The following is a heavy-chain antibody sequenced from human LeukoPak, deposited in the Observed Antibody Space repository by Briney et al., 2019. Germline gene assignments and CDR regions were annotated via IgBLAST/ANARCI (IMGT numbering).Heavy chain of an antibody. CDR1: GHTFTSYA. V-gene: IGHV1-18*01. CDR2: ISAYNGNT. CDR3: ARDVRPGAFDI. J-gene: IGHJ3*02. D-gene: IGHD3-10*01. Sequence: ASVKVFCKASGHTFTSYAISWVRQAPGQGLEWMGWISAYNGNTNYAQKLQGRVTMTTDTSTSTAYMELRSLRSDDTAVYYCARDVRPGAFDIWGQGTMVTVSS.